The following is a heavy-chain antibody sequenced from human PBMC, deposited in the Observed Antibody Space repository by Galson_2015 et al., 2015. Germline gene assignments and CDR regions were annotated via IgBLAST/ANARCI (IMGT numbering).Heavy chain of an antibody. CDR1: GYSFPNSW. J-gene: IGHJ4*02. CDR3: ARRGDGYSLEFDS. V-gene: IGHV5-51*01. Sequence: SGAEAKRPGESLSLSCKGSGYSFPNSWVGWGRQMPGKGLEWQGIIYPSDSDTRYRPSFQGQVTISADKSISTAYRQWSSLQAWDTAMYYCARRGDGYSLEFDSWGQGTLVTVSS. CDR2: IYPSDSDT. D-gene: IGHD5-24*01.